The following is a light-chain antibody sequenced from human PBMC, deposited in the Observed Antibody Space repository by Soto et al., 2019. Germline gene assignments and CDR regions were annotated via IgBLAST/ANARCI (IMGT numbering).Light chain of an antibody. V-gene: IGLV1-40*01. CDR1: SSNIGAGYD. Sequence: SVLTQPPSVSGAPGQRVTISCTGSSSNIGAGYDLHWYQQLPGTAPKLLIYTNSNRPSGVPDRFSGSKSGTSASLAITGLQAEDEADYYCQSYDSSLSAYVFGTGTKVT. CDR2: TNS. CDR3: QSYDSSLSAYV. J-gene: IGLJ1*01.